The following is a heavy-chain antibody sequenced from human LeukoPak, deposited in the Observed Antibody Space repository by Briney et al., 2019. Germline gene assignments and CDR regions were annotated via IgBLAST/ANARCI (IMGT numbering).Heavy chain of an antibody. D-gene: IGHD3-16*01. CDR1: GFTFSSYA. Sequence: GRSLRISCAASGFTFSSYAMHLVRQAPGKGPEWGANVNQDGSEKYYVDSVKGRFTISRDNAKNSLYLQVNSLRAEDTAVYYCARVHQGGPYYYGMDVWGQGTTVTVSS. CDR2: VNQDGSEK. CDR3: ARVHQGGPYYYGMDV. J-gene: IGHJ6*02. V-gene: IGHV3-7*01.